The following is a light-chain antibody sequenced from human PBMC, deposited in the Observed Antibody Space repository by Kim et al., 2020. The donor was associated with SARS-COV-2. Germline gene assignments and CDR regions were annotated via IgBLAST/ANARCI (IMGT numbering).Light chain of an antibody. CDR1: QGISYY. CDR2: GAS. Sequence: DIQMTQSPSSLSASVGDRVTITCRASQGISYYLAWFQQKPGKAPKFLIYGASALQPGVPSRFSGRGSGTEFTLTINSLQPEDVATYYCQQYNSSPRTFGEGTKVEIK. J-gene: IGKJ1*01. CDR3: QQYNSSPRT. V-gene: IGKV1-27*01.